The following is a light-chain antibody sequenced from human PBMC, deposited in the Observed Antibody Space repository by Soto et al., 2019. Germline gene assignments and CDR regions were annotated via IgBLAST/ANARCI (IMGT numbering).Light chain of an antibody. J-gene: IGKJ5*01. V-gene: IGKV3D-20*02. CDR2: GAS. Sequence: EIVLTQSPGTLSLSPGERATLSCRASQSVSSSYLAWYQQKPGQAPRLLIYGASNRATGIPARFSGSGSGTDFTLTISSLEPEDFAFYYCQQRSNWPPITFGQGTRLEIK. CDR3: QQRSNWPPIT. CDR1: QSVSSSY.